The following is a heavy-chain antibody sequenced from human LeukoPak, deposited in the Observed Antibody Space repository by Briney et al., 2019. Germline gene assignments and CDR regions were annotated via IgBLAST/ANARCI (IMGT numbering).Heavy chain of an antibody. J-gene: IGHJ4*02. Sequence: SETLSLTCTVSGGSINSYYWSWIRQPPGKELEWIGYIYYSGTTNYNPSLESRVTISVHTSKNQFSLKLTSVTPADTAVYYCARGDKRVTFGGVSVPFDFWGQGTLVTVSS. D-gene: IGHD3-16*02. CDR2: IYYSGTT. V-gene: IGHV4-59*01. CDR1: GGSINSYY. CDR3: ARGDKRVTFGGVSVPFDF.